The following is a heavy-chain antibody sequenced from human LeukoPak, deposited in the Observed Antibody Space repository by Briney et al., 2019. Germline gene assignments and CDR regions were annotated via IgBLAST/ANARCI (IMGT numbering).Heavy chain of an antibody. Sequence: GGSLRLSCAASGFAFSDYYMSWIRQAPGKGLEWVSYISSSGSTIYYADSVKGRFTISRDNAKNSLYLQMNSLRAEDTAVYYCATAKGATSKIDIWGQGTMVTVSS. V-gene: IGHV3-11*04. J-gene: IGHJ3*02. CDR2: ISSSGSTI. D-gene: IGHD1-26*01. CDR1: GFAFSDYY. CDR3: ATAKGATSKIDI.